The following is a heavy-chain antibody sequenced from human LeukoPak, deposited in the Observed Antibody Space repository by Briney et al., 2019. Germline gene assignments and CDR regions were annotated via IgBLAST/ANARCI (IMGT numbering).Heavy chain of an antibody. D-gene: IGHD1-26*01. CDR3: ARDRSGSYYGGSDS. V-gene: IGHV1-2*02. CDR1: GYTFIDHY. CDR2: INPYSGAT. J-gene: IGHJ5*01. Sequence: GASVKVSCKASGYTFIDHYIHWVRQAPGQGLEWMGWINPYSGATNFAQKFQGRVTMTRDTSISTAYMELSSLRSDDTAVYYCARDRSGSYYGGSDSWGQGTLVTVSS.